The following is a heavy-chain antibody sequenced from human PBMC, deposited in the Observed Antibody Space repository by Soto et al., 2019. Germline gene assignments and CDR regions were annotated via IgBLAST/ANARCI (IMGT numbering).Heavy chain of an antibody. CDR3: ARAPLEYSSGWNEFDY. CDR2: ISYDGINK. V-gene: IGHV3-30-3*01. CDR1: GVTFSSYA. J-gene: IGHJ4*02. D-gene: IGHD6-19*01. Sequence: GGSLRVSWAASGVTFSSYARHWVRQAPGKGLEWVAVISYDGINKYYADSVKGRFTISRDNSKNTLYLQMNSLRAEDTAVYYCARAPLEYSSGWNEFDYWGQGTLVTVSS.